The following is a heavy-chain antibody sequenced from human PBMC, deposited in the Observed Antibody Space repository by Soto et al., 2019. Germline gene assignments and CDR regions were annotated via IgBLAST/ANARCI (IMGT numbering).Heavy chain of an antibody. CDR1: GFMFGSYW. D-gene: IGHD4-17*01. CDR3: ARVRATDYEIDY. J-gene: IGHJ4*02. V-gene: IGHV3-7*03. Sequence: GGSLRLSCAASGFMFGSYWMTWVRHVPGKGLQWVANIKRDGSEKYYVDFVKGRFTISRDNADNSVFLDMNNLRVDDTATYYCARVRATDYEIDYWGQGALVTVSS. CDR2: IKRDGSEK.